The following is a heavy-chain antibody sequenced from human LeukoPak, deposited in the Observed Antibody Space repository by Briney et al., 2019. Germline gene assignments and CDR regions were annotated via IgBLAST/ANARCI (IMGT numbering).Heavy chain of an antibody. CDR2: FDPEDGET. D-gene: IGHD6-19*01. V-gene: IGHV1-24*01. J-gene: IGHJ5*02. Sequence: ASVKVSCKVSGYTLTELSMHWVRQAPGKGLEWMGGFDPEDGETIYAQKFQGRVTMTEDTSTDTAYMELSSLRSEDTAVYYCATLGIAVAGNWFDPWGQGTLVTVSS. CDR3: ATLGIAVAGNWFDP. CDR1: GYTLTELS.